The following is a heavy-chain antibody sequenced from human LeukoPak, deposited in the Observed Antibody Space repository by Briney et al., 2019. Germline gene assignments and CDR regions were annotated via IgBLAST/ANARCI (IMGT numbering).Heavy chain of an antibody. CDR2: IKQDGSEK. J-gene: IGHJ5*02. CDR1: GFTFSSYW. D-gene: IGHD2-15*01. CDR3: ARELVVVAEGWFDP. Sequence: GGSLRLSCAASGFTFSSYWMGWVRQAPGKGLEWVANIKQDGSEKYYVDSVKGRFTISRDNAKNSLYLQMNSLRAEDTAVYYCARELVVVAEGWFDPWGQGTLVTVSS. V-gene: IGHV3-7*01.